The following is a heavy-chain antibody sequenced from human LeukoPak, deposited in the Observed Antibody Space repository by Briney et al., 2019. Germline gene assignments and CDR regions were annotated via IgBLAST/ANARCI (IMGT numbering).Heavy chain of an antibody. CDR3: ARLYVWGSAFDY. Sequence: PSETLSLTCTVSGGSISSYYWSWIRQPPGKGLEWIGYIYYSGSTNYNPSLKSRVTISVDTSKNQFSLKLSSVTAADTAVYYCARLYVWGSAFDYWGQGTLVTVSS. J-gene: IGHJ4*02. D-gene: IGHD3-16*01. CDR2: IYYSGST. V-gene: IGHV4-59*08. CDR1: GGSISSYY.